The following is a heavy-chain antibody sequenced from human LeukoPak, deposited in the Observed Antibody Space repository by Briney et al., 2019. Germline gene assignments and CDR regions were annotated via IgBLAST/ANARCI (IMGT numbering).Heavy chain of an antibody. J-gene: IGHJ4*02. D-gene: IGHD6-19*01. Sequence: GGSLRLSCVASGFTFSSHGMHWVRQAPGKGLEWVAFMRYDGSDKYYADSVKGRFTISRDNAKNSLYLQMNSLRAEDTAVYYCARALSAGIAVAGTRYWGQGTLVTVSS. V-gene: IGHV3-30*02. CDR1: GFTFSSHG. CDR2: MRYDGSDK. CDR3: ARALSAGIAVAGTRY.